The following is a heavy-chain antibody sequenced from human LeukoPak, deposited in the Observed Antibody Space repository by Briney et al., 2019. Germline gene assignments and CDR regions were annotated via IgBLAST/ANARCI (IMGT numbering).Heavy chain of an antibody. CDR1: GFTFSNYW. Sequence: GGSLRLSRAASGFTFSNYWMTWVRQAPGKGLEWVSAISNNGGYTYYADSVQGRFTISRDNSKSTLCLQMNSLRAEDTAVYYCAKQLGYCSDGSCYFPYWGQGTLVTVSS. V-gene: IGHV3-23*01. CDR2: ISNNGGYT. CDR3: AKQLGYCSDGSCYFPY. D-gene: IGHD2-15*01. J-gene: IGHJ4*02.